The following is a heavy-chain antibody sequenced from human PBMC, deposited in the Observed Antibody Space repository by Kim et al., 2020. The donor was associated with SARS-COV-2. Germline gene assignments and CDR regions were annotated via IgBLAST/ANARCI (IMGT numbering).Heavy chain of an antibody. CDR2: INHSGST. V-gene: IGHV4-34*01. CDR3: ARELPGIAAAGMDY. J-gene: IGHJ4*02. CDR1: GGSFSGYY. D-gene: IGHD6-13*01. Sequence: SETLSLTCAVYGGSFSGYYWSWIRQPPGKGLEWIGEINHSGSTNYNPSLKSRVTISVDTSKNQFSLKLSSVTAADTAVYYCARELPGIAAAGMDYWGQGTLVTVSS.